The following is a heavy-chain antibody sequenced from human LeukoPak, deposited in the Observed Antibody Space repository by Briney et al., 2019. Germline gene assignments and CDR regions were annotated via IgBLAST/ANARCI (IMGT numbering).Heavy chain of an antibody. V-gene: IGHV3-66*01. CDR1: GFTVSSNY. J-gene: IGHJ4*02. CDR2: IYSGGST. Sequence: GGSLRLSCAASGFTVSSNYMSWVRQAPGKGLEWVSVIYSGGSTYYADSVKGRFTISRDNSKNTLYLQMNSLRTEDTAVYYCARGGDYGSGSFRWRHFDYWGQGTLITVSS. CDR3: ARGGDYGSGSFRWRHFDY. D-gene: IGHD3-10*01.